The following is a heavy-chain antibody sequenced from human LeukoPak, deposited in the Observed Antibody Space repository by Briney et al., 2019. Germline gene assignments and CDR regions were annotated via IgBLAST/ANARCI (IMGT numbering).Heavy chain of an antibody. V-gene: IGHV3-30*02. CDR1: GFTFSNYG. Sequence: GGSLRLSCAASGFTFSNYGVHWVRQAPGKGLEWVAFIRYDGTNKYYADSVKGRFTISRDSSKNTLFLQMNSLGTEDTAVYYCAKVAVRAPMARYYFDYWGQGTLVTVSS. J-gene: IGHJ4*02. CDR2: IRYDGTNK. CDR3: AKVAVRAPMARYYFDY. D-gene: IGHD3-10*01.